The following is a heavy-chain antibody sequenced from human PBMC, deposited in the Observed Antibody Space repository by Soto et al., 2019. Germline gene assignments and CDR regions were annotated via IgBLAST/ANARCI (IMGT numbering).Heavy chain of an antibody. D-gene: IGHD3-10*01. V-gene: IGHV1-3*01. CDR3: ARDCYYGSGSYNYFDF. Sequence: KFQGRVTITRDTSAGTAHMELSSLRFEDTAVYYCARDCYYGSGSYNYFDFWGQGTLVTVSS. J-gene: IGHJ4*02.